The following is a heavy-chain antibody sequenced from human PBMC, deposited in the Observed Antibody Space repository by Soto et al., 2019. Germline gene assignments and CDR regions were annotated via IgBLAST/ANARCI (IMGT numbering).Heavy chain of an antibody. J-gene: IGHJ6*02. V-gene: IGHV4-4*07. CDR1: GGSISSYY. Sequence: NPSETLSLTCTVSGGSISSYYWSWIRQPAGKGLEWIGRIYTSGSTNYNPSLKSRVTMSVDTSKNQFSLKLSSVTAADTAVYYCARDLQAAPHAFYGMDVWGQGTTVTVSS. CDR2: IYTSGST. CDR3: ARDLQAAPHAFYGMDV. D-gene: IGHD6-6*01.